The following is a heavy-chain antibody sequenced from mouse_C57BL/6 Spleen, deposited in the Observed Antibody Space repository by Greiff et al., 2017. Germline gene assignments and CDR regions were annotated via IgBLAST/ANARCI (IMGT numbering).Heavy chain of an antibody. V-gene: IGHV1-55*01. CDR3: ARERYYYGSSLFDC. CDR2: IYPGSGST. Sequence: VQLQQPGAELVKPGASVKMSCKASGYTFTSYWITWVKQRPGQGLEWIGDIYPGSGSTNYNEKFKSKATLTVDTSSSTAYMQISSLTSEDSAVXYCARERYYYGSSLFDCWGQGTTLTVSS. D-gene: IGHD1-1*01. CDR1: GYTFTSYW. J-gene: IGHJ2*01.